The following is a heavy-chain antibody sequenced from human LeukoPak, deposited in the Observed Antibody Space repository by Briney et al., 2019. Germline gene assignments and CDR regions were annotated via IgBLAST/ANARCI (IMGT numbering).Heavy chain of an antibody. D-gene: IGHD5/OR15-5a*01. CDR3: AAPLLDY. CDR1: GYTFTSYY. J-gene: IGHJ4*02. Sequence: ASVKVSCKASGYTFTSYYIHWVRQAPGQGLEWMGIINPSGGSTSYAQKFQGRVTMTSDTSTSTVYMQLSSLRSEDTAVYYCAAPLLDYWGQGTLVIVSS. CDR2: INPSGGST. V-gene: IGHV1-46*01.